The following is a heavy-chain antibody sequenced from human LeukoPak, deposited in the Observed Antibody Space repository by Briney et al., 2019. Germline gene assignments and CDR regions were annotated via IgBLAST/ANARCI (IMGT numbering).Heavy chain of an antibody. J-gene: IGHJ5*02. D-gene: IGHD3-3*01. CDR1: GGSISSNY. Sequence: SETLSLTCTVSGGSISSNYWSWIRQPPGKGLEWIGYIYYSGSTNYNPSLKSRVTISVDTSKNQFSLKLSSVTAADTAVYYCARAGRYYDFWSGYSAPTWFDPWGQGTLVTVSS. V-gene: IGHV4-59*01. CDR3: ARAGRYYDFWSGYSAPTWFDP. CDR2: IYYSGST.